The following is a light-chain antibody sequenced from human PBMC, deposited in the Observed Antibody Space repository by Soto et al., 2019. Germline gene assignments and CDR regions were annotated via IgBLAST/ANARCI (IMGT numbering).Light chain of an antibody. CDR2: GAS. CDR1: QSVSNSY. J-gene: IGKJ5*01. Sequence: EVVLTQSPGTLSLSPGERATLSCRASQSVSNSYLAWYQQKPGQAPRLLIYGASSRATGIPDSFSGSGSGTDFTLTISRLEPEDFALYYCQQYSSSPPTFGQGTRLEIK. CDR3: QQYSSSPPT. V-gene: IGKV3-20*01.